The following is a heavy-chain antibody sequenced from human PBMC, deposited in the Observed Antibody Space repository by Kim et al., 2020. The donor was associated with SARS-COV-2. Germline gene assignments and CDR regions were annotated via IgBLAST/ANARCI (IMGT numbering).Heavy chain of an antibody. J-gene: IGHJ3*02. V-gene: IGHV3-43*01. CDR3: AKEGYYDSSGYYDAFDI. D-gene: IGHD3-22*01. CDR1: GFTFDDYT. Sequence: GGSLRLSCAASGFTFDDYTMHWVRQAPGKGLEWVSLISWDGGSTYYADSVKGRFTISRDNSKNSLYLQMNSLRTEDTALYYCAKEGYYDSSGYYDAFDIWGQGTMVTVSS. CDR2: ISWDGGST.